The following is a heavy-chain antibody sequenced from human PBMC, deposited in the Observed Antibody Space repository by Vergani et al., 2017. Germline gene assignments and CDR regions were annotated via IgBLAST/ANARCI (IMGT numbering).Heavy chain of an antibody. CDR3: ARDPVDSNTVPCLLLEVDV. V-gene: IGHV4-61*02. CDR2: FYTGGGI. Sequence: QLQESGPGLVKPSATLSLTCSVSGASISSGSYYWSWFRQPAGKRLEWIGRFYTGGGINYNPSLKSRVTISVDTSKNQFSLQLSSVTAADTAVYYCARDPVDSNTVPCLLLEVDVWGQGTTVTVSS. J-gene: IGHJ6*02. CDR1: GASISSGSYY. D-gene: IGHD3-22*01.